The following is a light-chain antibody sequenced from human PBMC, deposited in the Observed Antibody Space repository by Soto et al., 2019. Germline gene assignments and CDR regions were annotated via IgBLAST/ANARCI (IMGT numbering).Light chain of an antibody. J-gene: IGKJ5*01. CDR3: QQRSNWPSIT. CDR2: DAS. CDR1: QSVSSSY. Sequence: EIVLTQSPGTLSLSPGERATLSCRAIQSVSSSYLAWYQQKPGQAPRLLISDASNRAPGIPVRFSGSGFGTDFTLTISSLEAEDSAVYYCQQRSNWPSITFGQGTRLEIK. V-gene: IGKV3D-20*02.